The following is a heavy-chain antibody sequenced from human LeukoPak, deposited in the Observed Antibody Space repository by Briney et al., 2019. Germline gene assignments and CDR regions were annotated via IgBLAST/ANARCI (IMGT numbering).Heavy chain of an antibody. V-gene: IGHV3-23*01. J-gene: IGHJ4*02. Sequence: GGSLRLSCAVSGFAFGSEAMSWVRQSPARGLEWVASISPGGGTTYYADYVKGRFIISRDNSNNTLFVQMNSLRAEDTAVYFCARDPRSFYYFDYWGQGTLVTVSS. CDR2: ISPGGGTT. CDR3: ARDPRSFYYFDY. CDR1: GFAFGSEA. D-gene: IGHD2/OR15-2a*01.